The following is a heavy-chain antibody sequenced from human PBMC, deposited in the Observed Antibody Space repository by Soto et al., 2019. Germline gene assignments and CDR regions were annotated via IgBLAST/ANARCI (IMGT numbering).Heavy chain of an antibody. CDR1: EFSFSDYY. V-gene: IGHV3-11*01. D-gene: IGHD3-10*01. CDR2: IGASGSPI. CDR3: ARGTYGMDV. J-gene: IGHJ6*02. Sequence: QMQLVQSGGGLVKPGGSLRLSCAASEFSFSDYYMSWIRRAPGKGLEWVSYIGASGSPIYFGDSVKGRFSISRDNTNNSLYLQMNSLRPDDTAVYYCARGTYGMDVWGQGTTVIVSS.